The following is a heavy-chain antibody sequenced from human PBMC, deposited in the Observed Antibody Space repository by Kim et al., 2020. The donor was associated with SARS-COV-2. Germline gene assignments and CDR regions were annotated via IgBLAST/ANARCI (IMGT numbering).Heavy chain of an antibody. CDR2: IYYSGST. J-gene: IGHJ5*02. D-gene: IGHD6-13*01. V-gene: IGHV4-31*03. CDR3: ARSWYPKVPWFDP. CDR1: GGSISSGGYY. Sequence: SETLSLTCTVSGGSISSGGYYWSWIRQHPGKGLEWIGYIYYSGSTYYNPSLKSRVTISVDTSKNQFSLKLSSVTAADTAVYYCARSWYPKVPWFDPWGQGTLVTVSS.